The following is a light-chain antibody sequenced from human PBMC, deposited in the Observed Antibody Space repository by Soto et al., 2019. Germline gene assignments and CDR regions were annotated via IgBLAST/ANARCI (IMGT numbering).Light chain of an antibody. Sequence: AIQLTQSPSSLSASVGDRVTITCRASQDIRGALAWYQQKPGKAAKLLIYYVSSLESGVTSRFSGSGSGTDFTFTISSLQPEDFATYYCQHFNVYPIPFGQGTRLEIK. V-gene: IGKV1-13*02. CDR1: QDIRGA. CDR3: QHFNVYPIP. CDR2: YVS. J-gene: IGKJ5*01.